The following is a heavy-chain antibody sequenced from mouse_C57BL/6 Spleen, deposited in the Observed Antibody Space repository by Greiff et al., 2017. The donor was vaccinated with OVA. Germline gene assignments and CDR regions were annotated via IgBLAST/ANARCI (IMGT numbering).Heavy chain of an antibody. Sequence: EVHLVESGGGLVQPGGSLKLSCAASGFTFSDYYMYWVRQTPEKRLEWVAYISNGGGSTYYPDTVKGRFTISRDNAKNTLYSQMSRLKSDDTAMYYCAREGNYDAIDYWGQGTSVTVSS. CDR3: AREGNYDAIDY. V-gene: IGHV5-12*01. CDR2: ISNGGGST. CDR1: GFTFSDYY. D-gene: IGHD2-1*01. J-gene: IGHJ4*01.